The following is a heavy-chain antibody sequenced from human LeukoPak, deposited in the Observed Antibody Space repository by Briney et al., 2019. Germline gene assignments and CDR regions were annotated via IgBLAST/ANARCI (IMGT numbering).Heavy chain of an antibody. D-gene: IGHD1-26*01. J-gene: IGHJ4*02. V-gene: IGHV1-24*01. CDR1: GYTFTGYY. CDR2: FDPEDGET. CDR3: ATESVGAMSRGRFDY. Sequence: ASVKVSCKASGYTFTGYYMHWVRQAPGKGLEWMGGFDPEDGETIYAQKFQGRVTMTEDTSTDTAYMELSSLRSEDTAVYYCATESVGAMSRGRFDYWGQGTLVTVSS.